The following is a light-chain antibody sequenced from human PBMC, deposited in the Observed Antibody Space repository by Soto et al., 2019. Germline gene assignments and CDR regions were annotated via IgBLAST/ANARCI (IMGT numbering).Light chain of an antibody. CDR1: QTVRSNF. CDR2: GAS. J-gene: IGKJ1*01. Sequence: DIDLTQSPGTLSLSPGERGTLACRASQTVRSNFVAWYQQKPGQAPRLLIYGASTRAAGIPDRFSGSGSGTDFTLIINSLEPEDLGIYYCQYYGRSSWTFGQGTKVEIK. V-gene: IGKV3-20*01. CDR3: QYYGRSSWT.